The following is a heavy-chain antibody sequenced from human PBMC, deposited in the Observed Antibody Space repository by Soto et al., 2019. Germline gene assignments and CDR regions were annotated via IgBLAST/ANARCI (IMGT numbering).Heavy chain of an antibody. CDR1: GYLISSGYY. CDR2: IDYSGRT. J-gene: IGHJ4*02. D-gene: IGHD3-22*01. CDR3: ARDVSTGYDTYYFGY. Sequence: PSETLSLTCSVSGYLISSGYYWGWIRQTPGKGLEWLGSIDYSGRTYYNPSLKSRVSTSVDLSKNQFSLNLRSVTAADTAVYFCARDVSTGYDTYYFGYWGQGTLVTVSS. V-gene: IGHV4-38-2*02.